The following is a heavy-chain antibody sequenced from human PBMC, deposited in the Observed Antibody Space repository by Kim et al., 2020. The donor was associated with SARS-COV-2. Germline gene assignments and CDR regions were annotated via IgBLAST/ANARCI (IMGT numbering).Heavy chain of an antibody. CDR3: AREGLGYCSSTSCYRAFD. CDR2: IYYSRST. CDR1: GGSISSYY. V-gene: IGHV4-59*01. D-gene: IGHD2-2*02. Sequence: SETLSLTCTVSGGSISSYYWSWIRQPPGKGLEWIGYIYYSRSTNYNPSLKRRGTISVDTSKNHFSLKLSSVTAADTAVYYCAREGLGYCSSTSCYRAFD. J-gene: IGHJ3*02.